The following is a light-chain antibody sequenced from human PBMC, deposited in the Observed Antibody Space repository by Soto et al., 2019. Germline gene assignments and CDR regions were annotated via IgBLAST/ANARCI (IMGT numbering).Light chain of an antibody. CDR2: GAS. J-gene: IGKJ5*01. Sequence: DIQMTQSPSTLSGSVGDRVTITCRASQTISSWLAWYQQKPGKAPKLLIYGASSLQSGVPSRFSGSGSGTDFTLTISSLQPEDFATYYCQQANSLPITFGQGTRLEIK. V-gene: IGKV1-12*01. CDR3: QQANSLPIT. CDR1: QTISSW.